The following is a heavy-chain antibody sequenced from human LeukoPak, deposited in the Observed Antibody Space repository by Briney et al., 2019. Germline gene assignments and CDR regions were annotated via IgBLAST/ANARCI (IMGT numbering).Heavy chain of an antibody. Sequence: GGSLRLSCAASGFTFSSSAMSWVRQSPGKGLEWVSAISGSGASTYYADSVRGRFTISRDNSKNTLYLQMNSLRADDTAVYYCAKDDYDSGSPSEYWGQGTLVTVSS. CDR2: ISGSGAST. V-gene: IGHV3-23*01. CDR3: AKDDYDSGSPSEY. CDR1: GFTFSSSA. D-gene: IGHD3-10*01. J-gene: IGHJ4*02.